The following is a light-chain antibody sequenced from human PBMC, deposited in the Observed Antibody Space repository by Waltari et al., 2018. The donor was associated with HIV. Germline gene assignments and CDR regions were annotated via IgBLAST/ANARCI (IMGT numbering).Light chain of an antibody. CDR1: QSISNW. CDR3: QQYSAFPWT. CDR2: RAS. V-gene: IGKV1-5*03. J-gene: IGKJ1*01. Sequence: DIQMTQSLSTLSVSMGDRVSITCRASQSISNWLAWYQQKPGQAPKLLIYRASTLESGVPSRFSGSGSGTEFTLTINNLQPDDFATYYCQQYSAFPWTFGQGAKVEIK.